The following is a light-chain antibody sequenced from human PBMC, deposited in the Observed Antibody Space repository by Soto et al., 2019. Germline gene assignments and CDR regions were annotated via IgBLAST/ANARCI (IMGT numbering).Light chain of an antibody. J-gene: IGLJ1*01. Sequence: QSVLTQPPSASGSPGQSVTISCTGTSSDVGGYNFVSWYQQHPGKAPKLMIYDVSKRPSGVPDRFSGSKSGNTASLTVSGLQAEDEADYYCTSYAGSNNFFYVFGTGTKVT. CDR1: SSDVGGYNF. CDR3: TSYAGSNNFFYV. V-gene: IGLV2-8*01. CDR2: DVS.